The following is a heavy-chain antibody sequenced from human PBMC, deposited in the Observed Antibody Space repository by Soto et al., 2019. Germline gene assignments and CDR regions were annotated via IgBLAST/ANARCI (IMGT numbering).Heavy chain of an antibody. CDR3: ARARGYSYGLGNYYYMDV. CDR2: IYYSGST. Sequence: SETLSLTCTVSGGSVSSGSYYWSWIRQPPGKGLEWIGYIYYSGSTNYNPSLKSRVTISVDTSKNQFSLKLSSVTAADTAVYYCARARGYSYGLGNYYYMDVWGKGTTVTVSS. CDR1: GGSVSSGSYY. D-gene: IGHD5-18*01. J-gene: IGHJ6*03. V-gene: IGHV4-61*01.